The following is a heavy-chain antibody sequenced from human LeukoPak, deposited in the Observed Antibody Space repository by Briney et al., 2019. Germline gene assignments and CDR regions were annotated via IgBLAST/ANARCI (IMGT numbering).Heavy chain of an antibody. J-gene: IGHJ4*02. CDR3: ARSSRYDIWTGYPY. V-gene: IGHV1-2*02. Sequence: ASVKLSCKASGYTFTSYYMHWVRQAPGQGLEWMGWINANSGGTNYAQKFQGRVTMTRDTSISTAYMELSRLRSDDTAVYYCARSSRYDIWTGYPYWGQGTLVTVSP. CDR2: INANSGGT. D-gene: IGHD3-9*01. CDR1: GYTFTSYY.